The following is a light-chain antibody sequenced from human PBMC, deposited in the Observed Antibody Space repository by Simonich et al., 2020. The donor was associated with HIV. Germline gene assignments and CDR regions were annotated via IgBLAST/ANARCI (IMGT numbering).Light chain of an antibody. CDR1: QSVLYSSNNKNY. CDR3: QQYYSDTYT. V-gene: IGKV4-1*01. Sequence: DIVMTQSPDSLAVSLGERATINCKSSQSVLYSSNNKNYLVWYQQKPGQPPKLLIYGASTRESGVPDRFSGSGSGTDFTLTISSLQAEDVAVYYCQQYYSDTYTFGQGTKLEIK. J-gene: IGKJ2*01. CDR2: GAS.